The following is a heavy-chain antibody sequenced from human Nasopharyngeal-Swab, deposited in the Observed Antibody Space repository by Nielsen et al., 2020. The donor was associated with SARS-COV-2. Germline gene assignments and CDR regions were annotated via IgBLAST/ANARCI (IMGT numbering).Heavy chain of an antibody. CDR1: GFTFSGYG. CDR2: IWHDGRFQ. CDR3: VKGAAAYYYGMDV. V-gene: IGHV3-30*02. Sequence: GGSLRLSCAASGFTFSGYGMHWVRQAPGKGLEWVAVIWHDGRFQFYADSVKGRFTISRDNSKNTLYLQMSSLRAEDTAVYYCVKGAAAYYYGMDVWGQGTTVTVSS. J-gene: IGHJ6*02. D-gene: IGHD2-2*01.